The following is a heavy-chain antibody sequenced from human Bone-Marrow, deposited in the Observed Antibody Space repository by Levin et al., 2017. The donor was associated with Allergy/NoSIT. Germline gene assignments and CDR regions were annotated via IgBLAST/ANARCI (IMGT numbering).Heavy chain of an antibody. Sequence: GGSLRLSCAASGFTFDDYALHWVRQAPGKGLEWVSLITWDGTTTNYADSVKGRFTISRDNSKNSLFLQMNSLRTEDTALYFCARQQLDYWYFDLWGRGTLVTVSS. V-gene: IGHV3-43*01. D-gene: IGHD6-13*01. CDR2: ITWDGTTT. J-gene: IGHJ2*01. CDR3: ARQQLDYWYFDL. CDR1: GFTFDDYA.